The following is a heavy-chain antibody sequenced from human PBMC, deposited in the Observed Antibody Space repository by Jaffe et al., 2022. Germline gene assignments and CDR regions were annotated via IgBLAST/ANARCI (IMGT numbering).Heavy chain of an antibody. J-gene: IGHJ4*02. CDR2: IRDKDYGGTT. Sequence: EVTVEESGGGSVQPGRSLRLSCRTSGFTFGDYTMSWFRQAPGKGLEWVGFIRDKDYGGTTEYAASVEGRFSISRDDSEGIAYLQMDSLKTEDTAFYYCSRAPWGSYRYFPDYWGQGTLVTVSS. D-gene: IGHD3-16*02. CDR1: GFTFGDYT. CDR3: SRAPWGSYRYFPDY. V-gene: IGHV3-49*03.